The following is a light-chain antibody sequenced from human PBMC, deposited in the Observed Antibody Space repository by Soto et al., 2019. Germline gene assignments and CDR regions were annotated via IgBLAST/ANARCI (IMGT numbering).Light chain of an antibody. CDR1: QSISSF. Sequence: EIVLTQSPATLSLSPGERATLSCRAGQSISSFLAWYQQKPGQAPRLLIYDASNRATGIPARFSGSGSGTDFTLTISSLEPEDFAVYYCQQRSNWPPTFGRGTKVEI. V-gene: IGKV3-11*01. CDR2: DAS. CDR3: QQRSNWPPT. J-gene: IGKJ4*02.